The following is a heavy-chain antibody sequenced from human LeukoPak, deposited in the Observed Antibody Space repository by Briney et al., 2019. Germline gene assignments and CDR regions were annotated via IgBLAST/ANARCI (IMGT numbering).Heavy chain of an antibody. CDR3: ARDRLNIVVVVAATHDRGSLWYYGMDV. V-gene: IGHV3-30-3*01. Sequence: GGSLRLSCAASGFTFSSYTMHWVRQAPGKGLEWVAVISYDGSNKYYADSVKGRFTISRDNSKNTLYLQMNSLRAEDTAVYYCARDRLNIVVVVAATHDRGSLWYYGMDVWGQGTTVTVSS. D-gene: IGHD2-15*01. CDR2: ISYDGSNK. CDR1: GFTFSSYT. J-gene: IGHJ6*02.